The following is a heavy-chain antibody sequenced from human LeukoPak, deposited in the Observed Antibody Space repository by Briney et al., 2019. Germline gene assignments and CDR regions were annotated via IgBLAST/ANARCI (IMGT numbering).Heavy chain of an antibody. CDR1: GFTFSSYS. J-gene: IGHJ4*02. V-gene: IGHV3-21*01. CDR3: ASGGMATKTPFDY. Sequence: GGSLRLSCAASGFTFSSYSMNWVRQAPGKGLEWVSSISSSSSYIYYADSVKGRFTISRDNAKNSLYLQMNSLRAEDTAVYYCASGGMATKTPFDYWGQGTLVTVSS. D-gene: IGHD5-24*01. CDR2: ISSSSSYI.